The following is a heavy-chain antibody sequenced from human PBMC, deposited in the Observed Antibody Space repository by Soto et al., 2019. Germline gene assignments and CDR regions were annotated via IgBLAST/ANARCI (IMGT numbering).Heavy chain of an antibody. CDR3: VRDGTKNLRDRFEP. CDR2: IYATGDT. Sequence: SETLSLTCSVSGASLSRYYCSWSRQPPGKGLEWIGRIYATGDTDYNPSLKSRISMSVDMSKKQFSLTLRSVTAADTAIYYCVRDGTKNLRDRFEPWGRGILVTVSS. V-gene: IGHV4-4*07. D-gene: IGHD1-26*01. CDR1: GASLSRYY. J-gene: IGHJ5*02.